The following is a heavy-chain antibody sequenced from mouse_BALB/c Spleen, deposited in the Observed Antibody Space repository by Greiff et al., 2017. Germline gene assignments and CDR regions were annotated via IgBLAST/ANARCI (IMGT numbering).Heavy chain of an antibody. J-gene: IGHJ3*01. CDR3: APGGSWFAY. CDR1: GFNIKDYY. Sequence: EVKLVESGAELVRPGALVKLSCKASGFNIKDYYMHWVKQRPEQGLEWIGWIDPENGNTIYDPKFQGKASITADTSANTAYLQLSSLTSEDTAVYYCAPGGSWFAYWGQGTLVTVSA. CDR2: IDPENGNT. V-gene: IGHV14-1*02.